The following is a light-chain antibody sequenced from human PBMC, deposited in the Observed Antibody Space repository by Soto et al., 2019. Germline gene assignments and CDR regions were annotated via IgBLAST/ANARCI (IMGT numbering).Light chain of an antibody. CDR1: SSNIGSNT. J-gene: IGLJ2*01. Sequence: QSALTQPPSASGTPGQRVTISCSGSSSNIGSNTVNWYQQLPGTAPKLLIYSNNQRPSGVPGRFSGSKSGTSASLAISGLQSEDEADYYCAAWDDSLNGQVVFGGGTKLTVL. CDR2: SNN. CDR3: AAWDDSLNGQVV. V-gene: IGLV1-44*01.